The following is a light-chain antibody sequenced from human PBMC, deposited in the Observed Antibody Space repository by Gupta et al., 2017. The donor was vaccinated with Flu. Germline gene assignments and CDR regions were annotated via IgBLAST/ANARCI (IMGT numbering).Light chain of an antibody. Sequence: SSLSAAVGDRVTITGLVSQSISRYLNWYQHKPGKAPKLLIYAASSLQSGVASRCSGSGYGTDFTLTISNRQQEDVAAYYCQQNYNTPLLSFGHGTKVDV. CDR1: QSISRY. CDR3: QQNYNTPLLS. J-gene: IGKJ3*01. V-gene: IGKV1-39*01. CDR2: AAS.